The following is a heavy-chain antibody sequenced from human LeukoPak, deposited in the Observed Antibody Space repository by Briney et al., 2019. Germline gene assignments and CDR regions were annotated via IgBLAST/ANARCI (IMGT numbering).Heavy chain of an antibody. CDR2: TNTDGTTT. J-gene: IGHJ4*02. CDR3: ARDLTGLFDS. CDR1: GFTFSTSW. D-gene: IGHD3/OR15-3a*01. Sequence: PGGSLRLSCAASGFTFSTSWMHWVRQAPGKGLVWVSRTNTDGTTTTYADSVKDRFIISRDNAKNTLFLQMNSLRVEDTAVYYCARDLTGLFDSWGRGTLVPVSS. V-gene: IGHV3-74*01.